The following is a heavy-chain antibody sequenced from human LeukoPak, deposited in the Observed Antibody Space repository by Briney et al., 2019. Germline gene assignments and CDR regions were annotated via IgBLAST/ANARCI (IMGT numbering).Heavy chain of an antibody. CDR3: ARPDSSGFPLDAFDI. Sequence: KSGGSLRFSCAASGFTFSSYSMNWVRQAPGKGLEWVSSISSSSSYIYYADSVKGRFTISRDNAKNSLYLQMNSLRAEDTAVYYCARPDSSGFPLDAFDIWGQGTMVTVSS. J-gene: IGHJ3*02. CDR1: GFTFSSYS. CDR2: ISSSSSYI. V-gene: IGHV3-21*01. D-gene: IGHD3-22*01.